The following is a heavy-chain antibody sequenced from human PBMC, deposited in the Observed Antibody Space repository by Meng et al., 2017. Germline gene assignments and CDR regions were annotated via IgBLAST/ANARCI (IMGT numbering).Heavy chain of an antibody. D-gene: IGHD1-26*01. J-gene: IGHJ4*02. CDR2: IIPIFGTA. V-gene: IGHV1-69*06. CDR3: ARDGVGATEGYFDY. Sequence: QVLLGQSGGEGKKPGSSVKVPCKASGGPFSSYAISWVRQAPGHGLEWMGGIIPIFGTANYAQKFQGRVTITADKSTSTAYMELSSLRSEDTAVYYCARDGVGATEGYFDYWGQGTLVTVSS. CDR1: GGPFSSYA.